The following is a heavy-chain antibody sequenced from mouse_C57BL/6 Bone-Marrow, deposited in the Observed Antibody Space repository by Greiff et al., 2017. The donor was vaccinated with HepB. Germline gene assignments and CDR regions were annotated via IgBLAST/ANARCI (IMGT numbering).Heavy chain of an antibody. CDR1: GFTFSDYG. J-gene: IGHJ4*01. CDR2: ISSGSSTI. Sequence: EVQLVESGGGLVKPGGSLKLSCAASGFTFSDYGMHWVRQAPEKGLEWVAYISSGSSTIYYADTVKGRFTISRDNAKNTLFLQMTSLRSEDTAMYYCARAFITTVVATDYYAMDYWGQGTSVTVSS. V-gene: IGHV5-17*01. D-gene: IGHD1-1*01. CDR3: ARAFITTVVATDYYAMDY.